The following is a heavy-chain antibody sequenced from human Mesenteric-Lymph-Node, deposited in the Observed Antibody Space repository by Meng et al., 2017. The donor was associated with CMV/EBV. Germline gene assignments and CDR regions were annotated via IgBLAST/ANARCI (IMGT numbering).Heavy chain of an antibody. V-gene: IGHV4-39*01. Sequence: QLQLQESGPGLVKPSETLSLTCTVSGGSISSSSYYWGWIRQPPGKGLEWIGSIYYSGSTYYNPSLKSRVTISVDTSKNQFSLKLSSVTAAETAVYYCARPHYYGSGSSPWFDPWGQGTLVTVSS. J-gene: IGHJ5*02. CDR2: IYYSGST. D-gene: IGHD3-10*01. CDR3: ARPHYYGSGSSPWFDP. CDR1: GGSISSSSYY.